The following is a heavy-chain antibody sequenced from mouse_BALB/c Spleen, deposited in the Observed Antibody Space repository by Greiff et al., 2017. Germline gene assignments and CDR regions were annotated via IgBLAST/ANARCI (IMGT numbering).Heavy chain of an antibody. V-gene: IGHV1-14*01. CDR1: GFNIKDYY. Sequence: VQLQQSGAELVRSGASVKLSCTASGFNIKDYYMHWVKQKPGQGLEWIGYINPYNDGTKYNEKFKGKATLTSDKSSSTAYMELSSLTSEDSAVYYCARLGDGYLWFAYWGQGSLVTVSA. J-gene: IGHJ3*01. CDR3: ARLGDGYLWFAY. D-gene: IGHD2-3*01. CDR2: INPYNDGT.